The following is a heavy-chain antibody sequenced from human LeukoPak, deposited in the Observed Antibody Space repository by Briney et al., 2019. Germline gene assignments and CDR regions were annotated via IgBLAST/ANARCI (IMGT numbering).Heavy chain of an antibody. CDR2: IDPSGGST. CDR1: GYSFTSYY. V-gene: IGHV1-46*01. J-gene: IGHJ1*01. CDR3: ARDSSGSYDH. D-gene: IGHD1-26*01. Sequence: ASVTVSFKASGYSFTSYYMQWLRQAPGQGLEWMGIIDPSGGSTGYAPKFQGRVIMTRDTSTSTVYMDLSSLRSEDTAVYYCARDSSGSYDHWGQGTLVTVYS.